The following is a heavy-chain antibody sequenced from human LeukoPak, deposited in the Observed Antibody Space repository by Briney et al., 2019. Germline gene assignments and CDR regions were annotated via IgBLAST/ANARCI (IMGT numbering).Heavy chain of an antibody. D-gene: IGHD2-15*01. J-gene: IGHJ4*02. Sequence: SETLSLTCAVYGGSFSGYYWSWIRQPPGKGLEWNGEINHSGSTNYNPSLKSRVTISVDTSKNQFSLKLSSVTAADTAVYYCARGRIVVVVAATRGGYDYWGQGTLVTVSS. CDR2: INHSGST. V-gene: IGHV4-34*01. CDR3: ARGRIVVVVAATRGGYDY. CDR1: GGSFSGYY.